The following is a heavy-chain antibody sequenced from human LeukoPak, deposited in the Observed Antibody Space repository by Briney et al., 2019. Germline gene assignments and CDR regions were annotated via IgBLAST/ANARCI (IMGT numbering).Heavy chain of an antibody. CDR2: IDPSGGST. D-gene: IGHD2-8*01. CDR1: GYTFTNHY. V-gene: IGHV1-46*01. Sequence: ASVKVSCKASGYTFTNHYMHWVRQAPGQGLEWMGMIDPSGGSTSYAQKFQGIVTMTRDMSTSTVYMELSSLRSDDTAVYYCARDRCTNGVCRVFDYWGQGTLVTVSS. CDR3: ARDRCTNGVCRVFDY. J-gene: IGHJ4*02.